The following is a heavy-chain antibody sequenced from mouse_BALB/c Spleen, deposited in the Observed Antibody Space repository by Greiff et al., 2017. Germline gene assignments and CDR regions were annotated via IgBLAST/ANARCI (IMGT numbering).Heavy chain of an antibody. J-gene: IGHJ4*01. CDR2: INPYNGDT. D-gene: IGHD1-2*01. CDR3: ARYRYFYYGYPYAMDY. CDR1: GYSFTGYF. V-gene: IGHV1-20*02. Sequence: VQLQQSGPELVKPGASVKISCKASGYSFTGYFMDWVMQSPGKSLEWIGRINPYNGDTFYNQKFKGKATLTVDKSSSTAHMELRSLASEDSAVYYCARYRYFYYGYPYAMDYWGQGTSVTVSS.